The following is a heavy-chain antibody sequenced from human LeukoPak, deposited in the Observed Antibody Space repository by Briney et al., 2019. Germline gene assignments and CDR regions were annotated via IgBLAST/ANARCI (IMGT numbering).Heavy chain of an antibody. J-gene: IGHJ5*02. Sequence: PSETLSLTCSVSGYSLSSGYYWGWIRHPPGRRLEWLGTIYHSGNTNYNPNPSLKSRVTISVDTSKNQISLRLRSLTAADTAVYYCARQSLSRTWYMFDPWGQGTLVTVSS. D-gene: IGHD6-13*01. CDR2: IYHSGNT. CDR3: ARQSLSRTWYMFDP. CDR1: GYSLSSGYY. V-gene: IGHV4-38-2*01.